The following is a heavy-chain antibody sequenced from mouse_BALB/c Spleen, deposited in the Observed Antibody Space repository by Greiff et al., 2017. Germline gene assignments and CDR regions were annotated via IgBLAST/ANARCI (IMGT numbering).Heavy chain of an antibody. Sequence: QVQPKQSGPGLVQPSQSLSITCTVSGFSLTSYGVHWVRQSPGKGLEWLGVIWSGGSTDYNAAFISRLSISKDNSTSQVFFKMNSLQANDTAIYYCAAYRYDDAMDYWGQGTSVTVSA. CDR3: AAYRYDDAMDY. CDR2: IWSGGST. J-gene: IGHJ4*01. V-gene: IGHV2-2*02. D-gene: IGHD2-14*01. CDR1: GFSLTSYG.